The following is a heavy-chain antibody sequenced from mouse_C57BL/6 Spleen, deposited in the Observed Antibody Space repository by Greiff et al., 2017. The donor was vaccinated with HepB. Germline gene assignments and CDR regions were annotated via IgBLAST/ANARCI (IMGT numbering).Heavy chain of an antibody. V-gene: IGHV2-5*01. CDR2: IWRGGST. J-gene: IGHJ4*01. D-gene: IGHD3-3*01. CDR1: GFSLTSYG. Sequence: QVQLKESGPGLVQPSQSLSITCTVSGFSLTSYGVHWVRQSPGKGLEWLGVIWRGGSTDYNAAFMTRLSITKDNSKSQVFFKMNSLQADDTAIYYCAKTGAGREAMDYWGQGTSVTVSS. CDR3: AKTGAGREAMDY.